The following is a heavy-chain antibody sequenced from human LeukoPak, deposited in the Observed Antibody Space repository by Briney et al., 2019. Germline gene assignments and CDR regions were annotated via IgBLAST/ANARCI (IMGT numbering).Heavy chain of an antibody. CDR3: ARLFYDFWSGHYYYYMDV. D-gene: IGHD3-3*01. J-gene: IGHJ6*03. V-gene: IGHV4-39*01. CDR2: ISYSGSS. Sequence: SETLSLTCTVSGGSISSSTYYWGWIRQPPGKGLEWIGSISYSGSSYYNPSLKSRVTISVDTSKNQFSLKVSSVAAADTAVYYCARLFYDFWSGHYYYYMDVWGKGTTVTVSS. CDR1: GGSISSSTYY.